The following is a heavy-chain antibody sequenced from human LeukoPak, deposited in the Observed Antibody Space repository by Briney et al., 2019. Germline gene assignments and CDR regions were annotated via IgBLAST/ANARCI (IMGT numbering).Heavy chain of an antibody. CDR3: TRDRHVLRYFDWLPDY. Sequence: GRSLRLSCTASGFTFGDYAMSWVRQAPGQGLEWVGFIRSKAYGGTTEYAASVKGRFTISRDDSKSIAYLQMNSLKTEDTAVYYCTRDRHVLRYFDWLPDYWGQGTLVTVSS. CDR1: GFTFGDYA. D-gene: IGHD3-9*01. V-gene: IGHV3-49*04. J-gene: IGHJ4*02. CDR2: IRSKAYGGTT.